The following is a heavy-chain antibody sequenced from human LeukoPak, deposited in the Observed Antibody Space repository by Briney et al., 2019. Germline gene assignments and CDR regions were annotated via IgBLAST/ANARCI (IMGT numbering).Heavy chain of an antibody. J-gene: IGHJ4*02. Sequence: GSPRHTCAAPGSSCTSYRMNCGRQGPEKGQKRGSSISSSSNYIYSADSVRGRFTISRDNAKNSLYLQMSSLRVEDTAVYYCAGVWSPPYTSSWPYYFDYWGQGTLVTVSS. CDR2: ISSSSNYI. CDR1: GSSCTSYR. V-gene: IGHV3-21*01. D-gene: IGHD6-13*01. CDR3: AGVWSPPYTSSWPYYFDY.